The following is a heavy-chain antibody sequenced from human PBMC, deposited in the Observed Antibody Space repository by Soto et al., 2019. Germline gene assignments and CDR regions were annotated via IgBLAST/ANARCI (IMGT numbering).Heavy chain of an antibody. CDR2: ISHDGSDK. D-gene: IGHD6-13*01. CDR3: AKENQHLVHDY. V-gene: IGHV3-30*18. Sequence: LRLSCAASGFTFRNYGMHWVRQAPGKGLEWVAVISHDGSDKYYADSMKGRFIISRDNSENTLFLNMNSLQPEDTAVYYCAKENQHLVHDYWGQGTLVTVSS. CDR1: GFTFRNYG. J-gene: IGHJ4*02.